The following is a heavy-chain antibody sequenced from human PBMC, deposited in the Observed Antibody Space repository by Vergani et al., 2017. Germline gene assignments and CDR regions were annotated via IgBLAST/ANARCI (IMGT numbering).Heavy chain of an antibody. Sequence: QLQLQESGPGLVKPSETLSLTCTVSGGSISSSSYYWGWIRQPPGKGLEWIGEINHSGSTNYNPSLKSRVTISVDTSKNQFSLKLSSVTAADTAVYYCARRGSSGWYSPYYYYYMDVWGKGTTVTVSS. D-gene: IGHD6-19*01. J-gene: IGHJ6*03. CDR3: ARRGSSGWYSPYYYYYMDV. V-gene: IGHV4-39*07. CDR2: INHSGST. CDR1: GGSISSSSYY.